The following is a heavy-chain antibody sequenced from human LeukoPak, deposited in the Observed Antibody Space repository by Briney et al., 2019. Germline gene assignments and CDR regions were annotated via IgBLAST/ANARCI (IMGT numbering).Heavy chain of an antibody. J-gene: IGHJ3*02. CDR2: IYYSGST. V-gene: IGHV4-61*01. CDR1: GGSISSGSYY. CDR3: ARDSRTGANAFDI. D-gene: IGHD6-13*01. Sequence: PSQTLSLTCTVSGGSISSGSYYWSWIRQPPGKGLEWIGYIYYSGSTNYNPSLKSRVTISVDTSKNQFSLKLSSVTAADTAVYYCARDSRTGANAFDIWGQGTMVTVSS.